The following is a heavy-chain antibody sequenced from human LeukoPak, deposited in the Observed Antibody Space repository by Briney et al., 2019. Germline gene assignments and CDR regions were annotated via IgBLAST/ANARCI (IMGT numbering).Heavy chain of an antibody. J-gene: IGHJ5*02. CDR1: GFTFSSYA. V-gene: IGHV3-30-3*01. CDR2: ISYDGSNK. D-gene: IGHD3-9*01. Sequence: GGSLRLSCAASGFTFSSYAMHWVRQAPGEGLEWVAVISYDGSNKYYADSVKGRFTISRDNSKNTLYLQMNSLRAEDTAVYYCAGDILTGYYHQRGANWFDPWGQGTLVTVSS. CDR3: AGDILTGYYHQRGANWFDP.